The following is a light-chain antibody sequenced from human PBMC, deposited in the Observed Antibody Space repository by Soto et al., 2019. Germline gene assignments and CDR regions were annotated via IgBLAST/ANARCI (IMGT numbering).Light chain of an antibody. CDR2: MNN. J-gene: IGLJ1*01. Sequence: QSVLTQPPSASGTPGQRVTISCSGSSSNIGSNYVYWYQPLPGTAPKLLIYMNNQRPSGVPDRLSGSKSGTSASLAISGLRSEDEADYYCAAWDDRLSGYVFGTGTKVTVL. CDR1: SSNIGSNY. V-gene: IGLV1-47*01. CDR3: AAWDDRLSGYV.